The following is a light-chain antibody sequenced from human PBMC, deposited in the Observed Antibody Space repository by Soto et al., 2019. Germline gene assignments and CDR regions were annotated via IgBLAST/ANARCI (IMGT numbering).Light chain of an antibody. CDR2: DAA. CDR3: QQYDRLPIT. CDR1: QDIGNF. Sequence: DIQMTQSPSSLSASVGDSVTITCQASQDIGNFLTWYQQKPGRAPVLLIYDAANLATGVPPRFSGSGSGRDFTLTISSLQPEDIAAYDCQQYDRLPITFGQGTRLEIK. V-gene: IGKV1-33*01. J-gene: IGKJ5*01.